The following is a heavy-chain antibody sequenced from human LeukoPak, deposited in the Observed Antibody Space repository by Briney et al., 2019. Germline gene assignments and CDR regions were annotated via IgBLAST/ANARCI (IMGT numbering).Heavy chain of an antibody. Sequence: PGGSLRLSCAASGFTFSSYAMSWVRQAPGKGLEWVSVIRGGGAVAFYADSVKGRFTISRDNSRNTLYLHMNSLTADDTAVYYCGKSSSSYGNDALDIWGQGTMVTVSS. V-gene: IGHV3-23*01. D-gene: IGHD5-18*01. CDR3: GKSSSSYGNDALDI. J-gene: IGHJ3*02. CDR1: GFTFSSYA. CDR2: IRGGGAVA.